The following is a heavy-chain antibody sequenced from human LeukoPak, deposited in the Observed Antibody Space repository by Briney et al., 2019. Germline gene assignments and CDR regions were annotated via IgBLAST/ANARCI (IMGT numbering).Heavy chain of an antibody. J-gene: IGHJ4*02. CDR2: IYQSGST. V-gene: IGHV4-30-2*01. D-gene: IGHD5-24*01. CDR1: GASVGRGADF. CDR3: ARDSEFYDGSNYTYYFDL. Sequence: SETLSLTCTVSGGSVSGASVGRGADFWNWIRQAPGKGLEWIGYIYQSGSTYFNPSLKSRVSISIDTSKNQFSLKLSSVTAADTAVYYCARDSEFYDGSNYTYYFDLWGQGTLVTVSS.